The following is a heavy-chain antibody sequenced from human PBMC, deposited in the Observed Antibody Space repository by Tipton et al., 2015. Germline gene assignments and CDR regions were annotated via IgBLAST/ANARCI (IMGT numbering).Heavy chain of an antibody. J-gene: IGHJ4*02. D-gene: IGHD1-1*01. CDR3: ARVAAWGNELEF. CDR1: GGTFSSYA. CDR2: IIPVLDIA. Sequence: QSGAAVKKPGSSVKVSCKASGGTFSSYAISWVRQAAGQGLEWMGGIIPVLDIANYAQKFQVRVTITADKSTSTAYMELSSLRSEDTAVYYCARVAAWGNELEFWGQGTLVTVSS. V-gene: IGHV1-69*04.